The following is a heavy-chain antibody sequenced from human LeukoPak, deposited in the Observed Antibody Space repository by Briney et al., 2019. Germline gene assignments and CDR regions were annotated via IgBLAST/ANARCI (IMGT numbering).Heavy chain of an antibody. CDR2: ISYDGSNK. V-gene: IGHV3-30-3*01. J-gene: IGHJ5*02. D-gene: IGHD4-17*01. Sequence: PGGSLRLFCAASGFTFSSYAMHWVRQAPGKGLEWVAVISYDGSNKYYADSVKGRFTISRDNSKNTLYLQMNSLRAEDTAVYYCARDYDYGDPANWFDPWGQGTLVTVSS. CDR3: ARDYDYGDPANWFDP. CDR1: GFTFSSYA.